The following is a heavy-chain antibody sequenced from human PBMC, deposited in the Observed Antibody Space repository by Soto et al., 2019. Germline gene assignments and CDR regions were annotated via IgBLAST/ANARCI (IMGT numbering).Heavy chain of an antibody. Sequence: GASVKVSCKASGYTFTSYAMHWVRQAPGQRLEWMGWINAGNGNTKYSQKLQGRVTITRDTSASTAYMEMSSLRSEDTAVYYCARDLYCSGGSCYLEGYYYYGMDVWGQGTTVTVSS. CDR3: ARDLYCSGGSCYLEGYYYYGMDV. D-gene: IGHD2-15*01. J-gene: IGHJ6*02. CDR1: GYTFTSYA. V-gene: IGHV1-3*01. CDR2: INAGNGNT.